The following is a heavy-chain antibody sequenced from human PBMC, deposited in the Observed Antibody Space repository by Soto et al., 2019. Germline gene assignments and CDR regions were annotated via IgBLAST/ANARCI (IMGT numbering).Heavy chain of an antibody. V-gene: IGHV4-4*02. J-gene: IGHJ4*02. Sequence: QVQLQYSGPVLVKPSGTLSLTCAVSGGSISSSNWWSWVRQPPGKGLEWIGEIYHSGSTNYNPSLKSRVTISVDKSKNQFSLKLSSVTAADTAVYYCAREEGGREGGYYFDYWGQGTLVTVSS. CDR3: AREEGGREGGYYFDY. CDR1: GGSISSSNW. CDR2: IYHSGST. D-gene: IGHD2-15*01.